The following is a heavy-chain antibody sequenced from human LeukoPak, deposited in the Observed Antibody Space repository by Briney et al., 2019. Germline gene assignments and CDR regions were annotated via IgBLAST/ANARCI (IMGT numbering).Heavy chain of an antibody. D-gene: IGHD3-10*01. V-gene: IGHV4-38-2*02. CDR3: ASRRRVYGSGSYFAY. CDR1: GYSISSGYY. Sequence: PSETLSLTCTVSGYSISSGYYWSWIRQPPGKGLEWIGEINHSGSTNYNPSLKSRVTISVDTSKNQFSLKLSSVTAADTAVYYCASRRRVYGSGSYFAYWGREPWSPSPQ. J-gene: IGHJ4*02. CDR2: INHSGST.